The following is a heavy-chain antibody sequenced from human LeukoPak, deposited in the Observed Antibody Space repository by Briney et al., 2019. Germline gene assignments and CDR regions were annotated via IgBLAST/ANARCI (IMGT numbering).Heavy chain of an antibody. Sequence: GGSLRLSCAASGFTFSSYSMNWVRQAPGKGLEWVSYISSSSSTIYYADSVKGRFTISRDNAKNSLYLQMNSLRAEDTAVYYCARDGSSSSGDYYYYYMDVWGKGTTVTVSS. CDR2: ISSSSSTI. CDR3: ARDGSSSSGDYYYYYMDV. V-gene: IGHV3-48*04. J-gene: IGHJ6*03. CDR1: GFTFSSYS. D-gene: IGHD6-6*01.